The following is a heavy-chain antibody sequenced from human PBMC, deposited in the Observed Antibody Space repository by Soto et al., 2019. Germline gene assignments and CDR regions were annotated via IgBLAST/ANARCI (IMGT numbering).Heavy chain of an antibody. J-gene: IGHJ5*01. CDR1: RFIFSSYT. V-gene: IGHV3-30-3*01. Sequence: QVQLVESGGGVVQPGRSLRLSCAASRFIFSSYTMQWVRQAPGKGLEWVAVISYDGSNKYYADSVKGRFTISRDNSKNTLYLQMNSLRVEDTAVYYCATDPSGSGWYDCWGQGTLVTVSS. D-gene: IGHD6-19*01. CDR2: ISYDGSNK. CDR3: ATDPSGSGWYDC.